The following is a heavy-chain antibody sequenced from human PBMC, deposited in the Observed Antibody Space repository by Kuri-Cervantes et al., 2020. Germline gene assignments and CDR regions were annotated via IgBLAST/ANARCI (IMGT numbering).Heavy chain of an antibody. CDR2: ISYDGSNK. Sequence: GGSLRLSCAASGFTVSSNYMSWVRQAPGKGLEWVAVISYDGSNKYYADSVKGRFTISRDNSKNTLYLQMNSLRAEDTAVYYCARDRYDILTGYYLWGGYGMDVWGQGTTVTVSS. CDR3: ARDRYDILTGYYLWGGYGMDV. J-gene: IGHJ6*02. V-gene: IGHV3-30-3*01. D-gene: IGHD3-9*01. CDR1: GFTVSSNY.